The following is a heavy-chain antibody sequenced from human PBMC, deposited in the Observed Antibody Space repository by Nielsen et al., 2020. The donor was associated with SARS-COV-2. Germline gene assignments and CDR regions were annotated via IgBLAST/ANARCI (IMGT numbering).Heavy chain of an antibody. Sequence: SETLSLTCAVSGGSISSANWWNWVRQPPGKGLEWIGEIYHSGNTNYNPSLKSRVSISVDKSKNQFSLRLSSVTAADTAVYYCTRAYSGSMFSWGQGTLLTVSS. CDR3: TRAYSGSMFS. D-gene: IGHD3-10*02. CDR2: IYHSGNT. J-gene: IGHJ5*02. CDR1: GGSISSANW. V-gene: IGHV4-4*02.